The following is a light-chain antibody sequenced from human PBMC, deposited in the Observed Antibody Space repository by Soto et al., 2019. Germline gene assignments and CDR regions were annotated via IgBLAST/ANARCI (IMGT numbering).Light chain of an antibody. CDR1: SSDVGSYNL. CDR3: CSYAGSSTHVV. Sequence: QSALTQPASVSGSPGQSITISCTGTSSDVGSYNLVSWYQQHPGKAPKLMIYEVSKRPSGVSNRFSGSKSGNTASLTISGLQAEDEADYYCCSYAGSSTHVVFGGGTTVTVL. V-gene: IGLV2-23*02. J-gene: IGLJ2*01. CDR2: EVS.